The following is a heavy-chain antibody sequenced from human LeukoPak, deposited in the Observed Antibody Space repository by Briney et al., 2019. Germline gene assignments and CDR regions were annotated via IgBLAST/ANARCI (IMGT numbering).Heavy chain of an antibody. J-gene: IGHJ4*02. CDR2: ISSSGSTI. V-gene: IGHV3-48*03. Sequence: PGGSLRLSCAASGFTFSSYEMNWVRQAPGKGLEWVSYISSSGSTIYYADSVKGRFTISRDNAKTSLYLQMSSLRAEDTAVYYCARDLSGIAGYTYGRGIDYWGQGTLVTVSS. D-gene: IGHD5-18*01. CDR1: GFTFSSYE. CDR3: ARDLSGIAGYTYGRGIDY.